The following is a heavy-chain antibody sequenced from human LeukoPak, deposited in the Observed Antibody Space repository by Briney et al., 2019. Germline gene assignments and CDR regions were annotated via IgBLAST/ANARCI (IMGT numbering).Heavy chain of an antibody. CDR2: ISSSSSTI. D-gene: IGHD3-22*01. CDR3: ARERYYYDSSGYPSFDI. CDR1: GFTFSSYS. Sequence: PGGSLRLSCAASGFTFSSYSMNWVRQAPGKGLEWVSYISSSSSTIYYADSVKGRFTISRDNAKNSLYLQMNSLRAEDTAVYYCARERYYYDSSGYPSFDIWGQGTMVTVSS. J-gene: IGHJ3*02. V-gene: IGHV3-48*04.